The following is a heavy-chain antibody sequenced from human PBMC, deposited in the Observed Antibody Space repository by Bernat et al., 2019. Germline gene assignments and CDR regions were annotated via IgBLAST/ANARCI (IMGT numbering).Heavy chain of an antibody. CDR1: GGSISSYY. Sequence: QVQLQESGPGLVKPSETLSLTCTVSGGSISSYYWSWIRQPPGKGLEWIGYIYYSGSTNYNPSLKSRVTISVDTSKNQFSLKLSSVTAADTAMYYCARATYYDFWSGYYTRGFDVYYMDVWGKGTTVTVSS. V-gene: IGHV4-59*01. CDR3: ARATYYDFWSGYYTRGFDVYYMDV. CDR2: IYYSGST. J-gene: IGHJ6*03. D-gene: IGHD3-3*01.